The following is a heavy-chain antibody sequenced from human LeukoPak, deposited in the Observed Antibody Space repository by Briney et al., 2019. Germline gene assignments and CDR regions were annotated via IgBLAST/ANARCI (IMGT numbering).Heavy chain of an antibody. D-gene: IGHD3-3*01. J-gene: IGHJ3*02. CDR3: ARGPRITIFGVVMANDAFDI. CDR1: GYSFTRNW. CDR2: INPKSGGT. V-gene: IGHV1-2*02. Sequence: GESLKISCKGSGYSFTRNWIGWVRQAPGQGLEWMGWINPKSGGTVYAQKFQGRVTMTRDTSSSTAYMELSRLRFDDTVVYYCARGPRITIFGVVMANDAFDIWGQGTMVTVSS.